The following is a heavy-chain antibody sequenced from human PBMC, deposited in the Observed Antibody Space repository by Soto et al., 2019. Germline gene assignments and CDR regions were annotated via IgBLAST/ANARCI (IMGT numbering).Heavy chain of an antibody. V-gene: IGHV3-33*01. Sequence: SCKASGYTFTSYMHWVRQAPGKGLEWVAVIWYDGSNKYYADSVKGRFTISRDNSKNTLYLQMNSLRAEDTAVYYCARDQQWLVRFYFDFWGQGTLVTVSS. J-gene: IGHJ4*02. CDR3: ARDQQWLVRFYFDF. CDR1: GYTFTSY. CDR2: IWYDGSNK. D-gene: IGHD6-19*01.